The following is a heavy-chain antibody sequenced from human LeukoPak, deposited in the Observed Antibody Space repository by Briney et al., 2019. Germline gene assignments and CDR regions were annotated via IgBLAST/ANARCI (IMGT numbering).Heavy chain of an antibody. V-gene: IGHV3-33*01. D-gene: IGHD1-26*01. CDR2: IWYDGSNK. Sequence: GGSLRLSCAASGFTFSSYGMHWVRQAPGKGLEWVAVIWYDGSNKYYADSVKGRFTISRGNSKNTLYLQMNSLRAEDTAVYYCAREPTHNTGDIDYWGQGTLVTVSS. CDR1: GFTFSSYG. J-gene: IGHJ4*02. CDR3: AREPTHNTGDIDY.